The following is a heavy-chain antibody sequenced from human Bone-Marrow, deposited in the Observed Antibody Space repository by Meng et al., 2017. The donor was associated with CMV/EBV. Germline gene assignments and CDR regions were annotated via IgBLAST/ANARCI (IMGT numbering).Heavy chain of an antibody. V-gene: IGHV1-46*01. Sequence: ASVKVSCKASGYTFTSYAMHWVRQAPGQRLEWMGIINPSGGSTSYAQKFQGRVTMTRDTSTSTVYMELSSLRSEDTAVYYCAIHIPYGGFDYWGQGTLVTVSS. CDR2: INPSGGST. J-gene: IGHJ4*02. CDR3: AIHIPYGGFDY. CDR1: GYTFTSYA. D-gene: IGHD4/OR15-4a*01.